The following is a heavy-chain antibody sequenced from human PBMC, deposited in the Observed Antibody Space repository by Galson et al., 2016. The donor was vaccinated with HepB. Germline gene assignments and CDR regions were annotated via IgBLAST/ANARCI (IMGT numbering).Heavy chain of an antibody. CDR2: ISYDGGNK. V-gene: IGHV3-30-3*01. CDR1: GFRFRDYA. D-gene: IGHD3-16*01. J-gene: IGHJ3*01. Sequence: SLRLSCAASGFRFRDYALHWVRQAPGKGLEWVARISYDGGNKFYADAVKGRLTISRDNSKDTLDLQMNSLTTDDTALYYCARDKSLGDLSAFDLWGQGTMVAVSS. CDR3: ARDKSLGDLSAFDL.